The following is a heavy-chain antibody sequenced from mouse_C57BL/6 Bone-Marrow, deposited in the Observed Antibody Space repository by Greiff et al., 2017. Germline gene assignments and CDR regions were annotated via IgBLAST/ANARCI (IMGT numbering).Heavy chain of an antibody. J-gene: IGHJ4*01. Sequence: QVQLQQSGAELVRPGTSVKMSCKASGYTFTNYWIGWAKQRPGHGLEWIGNIYPGGGYTNYNDKFKGKATLTADKSSSTAYMQFSSLTSEDPAIYYCARWVYYFISPYYYALYYWGQGTSVTVSS. V-gene: IGHV1-63*01. CDR3: ARWVYYFISPYYYALYY. CDR2: IYPGGGYT. D-gene: IGHD1-1*01. CDR1: GYTFTNYW.